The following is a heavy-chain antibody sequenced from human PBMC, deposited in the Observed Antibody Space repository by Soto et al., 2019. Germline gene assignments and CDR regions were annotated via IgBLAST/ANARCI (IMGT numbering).Heavy chain of an antibody. CDR2: INHSGST. D-gene: IGHD5-12*01. V-gene: IGHV4-34*01. CDR1: GGSFSGYY. CDR3: ARGGWLRFQYYFGY. Sequence: SETLSLTCAVYGGSFSGYYWSWIRQPPGKGLEWIGEINHSGSTNYNPSLKSRVTISVDTSKNQFSLKLSSVTAADTAVYYCARGGWLRFQYYFGYWGQGTLVTVSS. J-gene: IGHJ4*02.